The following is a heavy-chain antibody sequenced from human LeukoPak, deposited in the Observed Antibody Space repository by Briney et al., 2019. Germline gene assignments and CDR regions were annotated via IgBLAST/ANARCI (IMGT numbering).Heavy chain of an antibody. D-gene: IGHD2-2*02. Sequence: GGSLRLSCAASGFTFSTYTMSWVRQAPGKGLEWVSAISGSGGSTNYADSVKGRVTVSRDNSKSTLYLQMNSLRAEDTAVYYCARDPYCSSTSCYTFGDYGMDVWGQGTTVTVSS. V-gene: IGHV3-23*01. CDR2: ISGSGGST. J-gene: IGHJ6*02. CDR1: GFTFSTYT. CDR3: ARDPYCSSTSCYTFGDYGMDV.